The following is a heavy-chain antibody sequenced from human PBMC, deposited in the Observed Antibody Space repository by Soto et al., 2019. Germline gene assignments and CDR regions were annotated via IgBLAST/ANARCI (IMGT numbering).Heavy chain of an antibody. CDR2: MNPNSGNT. Sequence: ASVKVSCKASGYTFTSYDINWVRQATGQGLEWMGWMNPNSGNTGYTQKFQGRVTVTRNTSISTAYMELSSLRSEDTAVYYCARVATSLEDYYYYMDVWGKGTTVTVSS. V-gene: IGHV1-8*01. CDR3: ARVATSLEDYYYYMDV. J-gene: IGHJ6*03. CDR1: GYTFTSYD. D-gene: IGHD5-12*01.